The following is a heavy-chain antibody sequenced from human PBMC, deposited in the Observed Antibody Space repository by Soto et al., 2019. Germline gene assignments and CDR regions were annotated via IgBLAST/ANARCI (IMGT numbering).Heavy chain of an antibody. V-gene: IGHV3-23*01. CDR3: ARKTDVPTGMLDY. CDR2: IAGKT. CDR1: GFTFSNSV. Sequence: EVHLLQSGGGLVQPGGSLRLSYAASGFTFSNSVMSWVRQAPGKGLEWVSTIAGKTYYSDSVKGRFTISRDNSQSTLYLQMNSLRAEDTAVYYCARKTDVPTGMLDYWGQGTLVTVSS. J-gene: IGHJ4*02. D-gene: IGHD2-2*01.